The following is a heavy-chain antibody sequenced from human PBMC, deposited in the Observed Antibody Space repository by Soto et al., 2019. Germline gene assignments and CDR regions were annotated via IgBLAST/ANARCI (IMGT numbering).Heavy chain of an antibody. D-gene: IGHD3-10*01. V-gene: IGHV3-74*01. CDR3: AREGDMDSSAFDC. J-gene: IGHJ4*02. CDR1: GFTFSKYW. Sequence: EVQLVESGGGLVQPGGSLRLSCAASGFTFSKYWMHWVRQAPGKGLVWVARVSSDGSFTYYADSVKGRFTISRDNAQNTLYLQMSTLRPDDTAVYYCAREGDMDSSAFDCWGQGTLVTVSS. CDR2: VSSDGSFT.